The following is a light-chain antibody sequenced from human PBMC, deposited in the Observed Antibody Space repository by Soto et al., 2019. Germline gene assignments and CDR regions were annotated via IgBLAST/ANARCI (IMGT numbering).Light chain of an antibody. V-gene: IGKV3-20*01. CDR3: QQYGSAPRT. J-gene: IGKJ1*01. CDR1: PSVSSNF. CDR2: GAF. Sequence: EIVLTQSPVTLSLSPGERATLSCSASPSVSSNFVAWYQQKPGQAPRLLISGAFNRATGVPDRFSGGGSGTDFTLTSSRLEAEDFAVYYCQQYGSAPRTCGQGTKVDNK.